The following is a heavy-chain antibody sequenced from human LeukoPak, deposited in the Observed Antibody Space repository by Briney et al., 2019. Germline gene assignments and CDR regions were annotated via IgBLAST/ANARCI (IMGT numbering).Heavy chain of an antibody. CDR1: AFTFRDYY. CDR3: VRSPPGTIDY. CDR2: ISGSSSDT. Sequence: GGSLRLSCAASAFTFRDYYMSCIRQAPGKGLEWVSYISGSSSDTKYADSVKGRFTISRDNAKNSLWRTLHSITHEDTAVYYCVRSPPGTIDYWGQGTLVTVSS. D-gene: IGHD1-7*01. J-gene: IGHJ4*02. V-gene: IGHV3-11*06.